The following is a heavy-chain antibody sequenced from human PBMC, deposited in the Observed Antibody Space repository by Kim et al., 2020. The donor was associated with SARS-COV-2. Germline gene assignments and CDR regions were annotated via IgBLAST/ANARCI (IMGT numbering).Heavy chain of an antibody. Sequence: GGSLRLSCAASGFTFSSYAMSWVRQAPGKGLEWVSVISGSGGSTYYADSVKGRFTISRDNSNNTLYLQMNSLRAEDTAVYYCAKDAHVYYYDSSGKFDYWGQGTLVTVSS. D-gene: IGHD3-22*01. CDR2: ISGSGGST. CDR3: AKDAHVYYYDSSGKFDY. CDR1: GFTFSSYA. V-gene: IGHV3-23*01. J-gene: IGHJ4*02.